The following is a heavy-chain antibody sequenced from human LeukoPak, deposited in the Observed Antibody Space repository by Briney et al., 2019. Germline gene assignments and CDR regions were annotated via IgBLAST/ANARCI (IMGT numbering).Heavy chain of an antibody. D-gene: IGHD2-8*01. V-gene: IGHV3-30*18. CDR1: GFTFSSSG. CDR3: AKEYCSNSVCHSLDY. J-gene: IGHJ4*02. CDR2: ISYDGSNK. Sequence: GGSLRLSCAASGFTFSSSGMHWVRQAPGKGLEWVAVISYDGSNKYYADSVKGRFTFSRDNSKNTLYLQMNSLRAEDTAVYYCAKEYCSNSVCHSLDYWGQGTLVTVSS.